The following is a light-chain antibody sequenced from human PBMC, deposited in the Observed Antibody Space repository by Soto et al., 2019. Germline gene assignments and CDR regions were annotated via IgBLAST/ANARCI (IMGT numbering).Light chain of an antibody. V-gene: IGLV2-14*01. CDR2: EVT. J-gene: IGLJ2*01. Sequence: QLVLTQPASVSASPGQSITISCTGTSSDIGGYKYVSWYQQHPGKAPKLIIYEVTDRPSGISNRFSGSKSGNTASLTIFGLQAEDEADYYCSSYTSTRDLIFGGGTKLTVL. CDR1: SSDIGGYKY. CDR3: SSYTSTRDLI.